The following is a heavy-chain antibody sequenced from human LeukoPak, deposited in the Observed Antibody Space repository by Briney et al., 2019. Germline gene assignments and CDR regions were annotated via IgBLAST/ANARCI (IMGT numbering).Heavy chain of an antibody. CDR2: AYYRSKWYN. Sequence: SQTLSLTCAISGDSVSSNSAAWNWIRQSPSRGLEWLGRAYYRSKWYNDYAVSVKSRITINPDTSKNQFSLQLNSVTPEDTAVYYCAREQQLVRINYYYYGMDVWGQGTTVTVSS. CDR1: GDSVSSNSAA. CDR3: AREQQLVRINYYYYGMDV. J-gene: IGHJ6*02. D-gene: IGHD6-13*01. V-gene: IGHV6-1*01.